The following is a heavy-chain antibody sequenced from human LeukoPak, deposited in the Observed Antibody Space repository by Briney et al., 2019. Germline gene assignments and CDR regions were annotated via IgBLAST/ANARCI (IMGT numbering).Heavy chain of an antibody. CDR2: IKEDGSEK. CDR3: ARAPRGGYSGSYLDY. J-gene: IGHJ4*02. CDR1: GFSISNFW. D-gene: IGHD1-26*01. Sequence: PGGSLRLSCAASGFSISNFWMSWVRQAPGKGLEWVAHIKEDGSEKRYVDSVKGRFTISRDSASLYLQMNNLRAEDTAVYYCARAPRGGYSGSYLDYWGPGSLVTVSS. V-gene: IGHV3-7*01.